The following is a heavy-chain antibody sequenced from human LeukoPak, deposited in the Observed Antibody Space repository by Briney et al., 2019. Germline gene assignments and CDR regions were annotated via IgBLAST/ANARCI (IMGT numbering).Heavy chain of an antibody. Sequence: GGSLRLSCAAPGFTFSNYAMSWVRQAPGKGLEWVSGISGSGGSTYYADSVKGRLTISRDNSKNTLYLQMDGLRAEDTAVYYCAKVGIRISLIVVVFTTADDWYFDLWGRGTLVTVSS. D-gene: IGHD3-22*01. J-gene: IGHJ2*01. CDR2: ISGSGGST. CDR3: AKVGIRISLIVVVFTTADDWYFDL. V-gene: IGHV3-23*01. CDR1: GFTFSNYA.